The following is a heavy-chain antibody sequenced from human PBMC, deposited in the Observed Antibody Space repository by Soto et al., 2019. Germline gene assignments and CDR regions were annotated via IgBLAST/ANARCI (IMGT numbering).Heavy chain of an antibody. D-gene: IGHD3-10*01. CDR1: GVTFNTYG. J-gene: IGHJ4*02. V-gene: IGHV3-7*01. Sequence: GGSLSLSCAASGVTFNTYGMYWARPAPGKGLEWVANIKQDGSERYYVDSVKGRFTISRGNAESSLYLQMNSLRAEDTAVYYCNRGITSDHWGQGTLVTVSS. CDR2: IKQDGSER. CDR3: NRGITSDH.